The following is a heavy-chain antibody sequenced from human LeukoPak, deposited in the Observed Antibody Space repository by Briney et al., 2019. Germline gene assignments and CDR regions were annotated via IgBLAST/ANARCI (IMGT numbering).Heavy chain of an antibody. Sequence: GGSLRLSCADSGVTFSSYWMHWVRQAPGKGLGWVSRINSDGSSTNYADYVKGRFTISRDKAKKRMYVQMNRLRAEDTAVYYCARGLALEAFDIWGQGTMVTVSS. D-gene: IGHD3-16*01. CDR3: ARGLALEAFDI. CDR1: GVTFSSYW. J-gene: IGHJ3*02. V-gene: IGHV3-74*01. CDR2: INSDGSST.